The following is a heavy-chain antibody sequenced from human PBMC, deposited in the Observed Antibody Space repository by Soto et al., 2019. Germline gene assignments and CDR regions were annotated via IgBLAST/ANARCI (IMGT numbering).Heavy chain of an antibody. D-gene: IGHD3-10*01. CDR3: AKTAGITMVRGVLDS. J-gene: IGHJ4*02. Sequence: EVLLLESGGGLVQPGGSLKLSCAASGFTFVSYAMTWVRQAPGKGLEWVSTISVSGTYTYYADSVEGRFTISRDNSKNTRYLQMNGLRAEDTAVYHCAKTAGITMVRGVLDSWGQGTLVTVSS. V-gene: IGHV3-23*01. CDR2: ISVSGTYT. CDR1: GFTFVSYA.